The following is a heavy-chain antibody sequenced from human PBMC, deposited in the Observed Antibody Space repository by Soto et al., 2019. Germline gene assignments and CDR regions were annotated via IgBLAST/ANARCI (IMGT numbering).Heavy chain of an antibody. J-gene: IGHJ4*02. V-gene: IGHV4-59*08. Sequence: SETLSLTCTVSGGSISSYYWSWIRQPPGKGLEWIGYIYYSGSTNYNPSLKSRVTISVDTSKNQFSLKLSSVTAADTAVYYCASGSGIAAAGFDYWGRGTLVTVSS. CDR2: IYYSGST. CDR3: ASGSGIAAAGFDY. D-gene: IGHD6-13*01. CDR1: GGSISSYY.